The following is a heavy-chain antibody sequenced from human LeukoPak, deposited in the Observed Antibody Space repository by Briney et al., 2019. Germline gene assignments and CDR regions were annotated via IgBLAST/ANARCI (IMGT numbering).Heavy chain of an antibody. CDR1: GYTFTGYY. Sequence: ASVKVSCKTSGYTFTGYYIHWVRQAPGQGLEWMAWINPSSGATTYALKFQDRVTVTWDTSISTVYMELSSLISDDSALYYCATLLPATRHPRYAFDVWGQGTMVTVSS. J-gene: IGHJ3*01. CDR2: INPSSGAT. D-gene: IGHD1-26*01. V-gene: IGHV1-2*02. CDR3: ATLLPATRHPRYAFDV.